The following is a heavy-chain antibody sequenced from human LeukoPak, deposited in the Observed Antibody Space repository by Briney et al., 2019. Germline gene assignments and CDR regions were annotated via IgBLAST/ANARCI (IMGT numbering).Heavy chain of an antibody. CDR2: ISSSSSYI. CDR1: GFTFSSYS. V-gene: IGHV3-21*01. Sequence: GGSLRLSCAASGFTFSSYSMNWVRQAPGKGLEWVSSISSSSSYIYYAASVKGRVTISRDNAKNSLYLQRNRLRAEDTAVYYCARGHTAVTRHFDFWGQGTLVSVSS. J-gene: IGHJ4*02. D-gene: IGHD4-17*01. CDR3: ARGHTAVTRHFDF.